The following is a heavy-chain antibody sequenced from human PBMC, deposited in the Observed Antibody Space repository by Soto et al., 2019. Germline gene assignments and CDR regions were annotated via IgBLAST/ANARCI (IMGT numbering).Heavy chain of an antibody. CDR2: IYYTGTT. CDR1: GTSIRGYY. D-gene: IGHD5-18*01. V-gene: IGHV4-59*01. CDR3: AREVYSFGSNHFDS. J-gene: IGHJ4*02. Sequence: QVQLQESGPGLIKPSETLSVTCSVSGTSIRGYYWTWFRQPPGKGLEWIGYIYYTGTTKYNPSLKSRVTISVDTSKNQFSLRLNAVTAADTAVYYCAREVYSFGSNHFDSWGQGALVTVSS.